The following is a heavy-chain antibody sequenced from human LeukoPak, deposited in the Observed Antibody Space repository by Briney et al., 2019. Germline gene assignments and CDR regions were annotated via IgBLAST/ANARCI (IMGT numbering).Heavy chain of an antibody. CDR3: VRPSNECYFDY. D-gene: IGHD3-3*02. V-gene: IGHV4-34*01. J-gene: IGHJ4*02. CDR1: GGSFSGYY. CDR2: INHSGST. Sequence: SETLSLTCAVYGGSFSGYYWSWIRQPPGKGLEWIGEINHSGSTNYNPSLKSRVTISVDTSKNQFSLKLSSVTAADTAVYYCVRPSNECYFDYWGQGTLVTVSS.